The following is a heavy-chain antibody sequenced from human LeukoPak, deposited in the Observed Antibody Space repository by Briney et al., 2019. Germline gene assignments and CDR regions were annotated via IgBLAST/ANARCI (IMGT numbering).Heavy chain of an antibody. J-gene: IGHJ5*02. CDR3: ARGGYCSSTSCPNWFDP. D-gene: IGHD2-2*03. V-gene: IGHV4-59*06. CDR1: DGSINSYY. Sequence: SETLSLTCSVSDGSINSYYWNWIRRPPGKGLEWIGYIYYSGSTYYNPSLKSRVTISVDTSKNQFSLKLSSVTAADTAVYYCARGGYCSSTSCPNWFDPWGQGTLVTVSS. CDR2: IYYSGST.